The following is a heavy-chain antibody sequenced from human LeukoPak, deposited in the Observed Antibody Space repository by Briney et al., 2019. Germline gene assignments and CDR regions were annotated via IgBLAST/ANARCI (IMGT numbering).Heavy chain of an antibody. J-gene: IGHJ5*02. Sequence: ASETLSLTCTVSGGSISSYYWSWIRQPPGKGLEWIGYIYYSGSTNYNPSLKSRVTISVDTSKNQFSLKPSSVTAADTAVYYCARDNYDFWSGYRLNWFDPWGQGTLVTVSS. CDR1: GGSISSYY. V-gene: IGHV4-59*01. CDR2: IYYSGST. CDR3: ARDNYDFWSGYRLNWFDP. D-gene: IGHD3-3*01.